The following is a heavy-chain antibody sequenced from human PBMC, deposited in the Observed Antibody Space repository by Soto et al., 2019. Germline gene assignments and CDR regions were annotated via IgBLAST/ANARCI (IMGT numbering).Heavy chain of an antibody. J-gene: IGHJ6*02. CDR1: GFTFSSYA. Sequence: EVQLLESGGGLVQPGGSLRLSCTASGFTFSSYAMSWVRQAPGKGLEWVSTISGSGSNTYYADSVKGRFTISRDNSKNTLYLQMNSLRAGDTALYYCAIEGSGYDTYYYYGMDVWGQGTTVTVSS. D-gene: IGHD5-12*01. V-gene: IGHV3-23*01. CDR3: AIEGSGYDTYYYYGMDV. CDR2: ISGSGSNT.